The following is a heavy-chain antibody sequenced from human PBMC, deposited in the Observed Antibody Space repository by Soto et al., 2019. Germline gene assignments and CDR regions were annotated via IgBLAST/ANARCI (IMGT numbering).Heavy chain of an antibody. D-gene: IGHD2-15*01. J-gene: IGHJ3*02. CDR2: IYYSGST. Sequence: SETLSLTCTVSGGSISSYYWSWIRQPPGKGLEWIGYIYYSGSTNYNPSLKSRVTISVDTSKNQFSLKLSSVTAADTAVYYCARHLDYCSGGSCYYSDAFDIWGQGTMVTVSS. CDR1: GGSISSYY. CDR3: ARHLDYCSGGSCYYSDAFDI. V-gene: IGHV4-59*08.